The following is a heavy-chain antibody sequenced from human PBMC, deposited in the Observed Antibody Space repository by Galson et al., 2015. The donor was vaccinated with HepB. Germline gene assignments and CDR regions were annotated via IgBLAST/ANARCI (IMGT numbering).Heavy chain of an antibody. D-gene: IGHD3-22*01. CDR3: ARGESGYYYDSSGYPHEEDALDI. V-gene: IGHV3-7*01. CDR2: IKQDGSEK. Sequence: SLRLSCAASGFTFSSYWMSWVRQAPGKGLEWVANIKQDGSEKYYVDSVKGRFTISRDNAKNSLYLQMNSLRAEDTAVYYCARGESGYYYDSSGYPHEEDALDIWGQGTMVTVSS. J-gene: IGHJ3*02. CDR1: GFTFSSYW.